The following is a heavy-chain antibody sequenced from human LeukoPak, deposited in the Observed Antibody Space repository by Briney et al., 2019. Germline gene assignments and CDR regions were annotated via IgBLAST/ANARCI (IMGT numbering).Heavy chain of an antibody. V-gene: IGHV4-59*01. CDR3: ATAGPMSGRHNYFDS. CDR1: GGSITSSY. J-gene: IGHJ4*02. Sequence: SAETLSLTCTVSGGSITSSYWRWLRQPPGKGLEYIGYIYYSGSTNYNPSLKSRVTTSVDTSTNNISLKLTSVITADTTVYYYATAGPMSGRHNYFDSWGQGTLVTVSS. CDR2: IYYSGST. D-gene: IGHD3-10*01.